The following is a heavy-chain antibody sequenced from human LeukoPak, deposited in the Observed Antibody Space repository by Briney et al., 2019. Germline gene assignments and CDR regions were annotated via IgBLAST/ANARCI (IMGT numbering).Heavy chain of an antibody. CDR1: GFTSGNNW. Sequence: GGSLKPSGAPSGFTSGNNWMNWVRKVPGKGLVWISRINSNGGDANYADSVKGRFTVSRDNAKNTLYLQKNSLSAEDTAVYSCARDVPHNLYDTWGQGTLVSVSS. CDR2: INSNGGDA. J-gene: IGHJ5*02. CDR3: ARDVPHNLYDT. V-gene: IGHV3-74*01.